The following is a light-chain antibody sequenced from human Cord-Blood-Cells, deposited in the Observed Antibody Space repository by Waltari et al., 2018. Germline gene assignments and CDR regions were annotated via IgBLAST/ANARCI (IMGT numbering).Light chain of an antibody. CDR3: NARDSSGNHVV. Sequence: SSELTQDPAVSVALGQTVRITCQGDSLRSYYASWYQQKPGRAPVLVIYGKNNRPPGIPDRFSGSSAGKTASLTMTGAQAEDEADDYCNARDSSGNHVVFGGGTKLTVL. CDR1: SLRSYY. CDR2: GKN. J-gene: IGLJ2*01. V-gene: IGLV3-19*01.